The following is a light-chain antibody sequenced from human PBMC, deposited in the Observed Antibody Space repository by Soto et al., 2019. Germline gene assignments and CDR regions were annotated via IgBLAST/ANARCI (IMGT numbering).Light chain of an antibody. J-gene: IGKJ4*01. CDR3: QQRSNWPPLT. CDR1: QSVSSY. Sequence: EIVLTQSPATLSLSPGERATLSCRASQSVSSYLAWYQQKPGQAPRLLIYDASNRATGIPARFSGSGSGTDFTLTSSSLEPEDFAVYYCQQRSNWPPLTFGGGTKAEIK. V-gene: IGKV3-11*01. CDR2: DAS.